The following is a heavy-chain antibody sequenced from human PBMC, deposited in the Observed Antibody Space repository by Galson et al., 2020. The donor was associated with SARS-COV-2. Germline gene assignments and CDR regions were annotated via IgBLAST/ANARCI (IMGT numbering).Heavy chain of an antibody. CDR2: SKNRRNSYTT. CDR3: VRWSDGIVDY. Sequence: GESLKISCAASGFTLSDHYIDWVRQAPGKGLEWVARSKNRRNSYTTEYAASVNGRFTISRADSKNSLYLQMNSLKTDDTAVYYCVRWSDGIVDYWGQGTLVTVSS. J-gene: IGHJ4*02. CDR1: GFTLSDHY. D-gene: IGHD1-20*01. V-gene: IGHV3-72*01.